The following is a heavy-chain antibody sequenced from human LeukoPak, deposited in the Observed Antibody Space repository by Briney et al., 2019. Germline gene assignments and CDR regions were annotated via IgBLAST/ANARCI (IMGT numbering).Heavy chain of an antibody. CDR3: ARVSSNNWYNERGAFDI. CDR1: GFTFSSYAI. D-gene: IGHD6-13*01. CDR2: IYHNGST. V-gene: IGHV4-4*02. J-gene: IGHJ3*02. Sequence: PGGSLRLSCAASGFTFSSYAITWVRQAPGKGLGWIGEIYHNGSTNYSPSLKSRVTISVDKSKNQFSLKLSSVTAADTAVYYCARVSSNNWYNERGAFDIWGQGTMVTVSS.